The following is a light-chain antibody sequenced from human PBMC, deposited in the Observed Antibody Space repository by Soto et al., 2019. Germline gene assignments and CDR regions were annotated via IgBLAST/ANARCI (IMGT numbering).Light chain of an antibody. V-gene: IGKV1-5*01. CDR2: DAS. Sequence: DIQMTQSPSTLSASVGDRVTITCRASASISSWLAWYQQKPGKAPKLLIYDASSLESGVPSRFSGSGSGTEFTLTISSLQPDDFATYYCQQYNSYWTFGQGTKVDIK. CDR3: QQYNSYWT. J-gene: IGKJ1*01. CDR1: ASISSW.